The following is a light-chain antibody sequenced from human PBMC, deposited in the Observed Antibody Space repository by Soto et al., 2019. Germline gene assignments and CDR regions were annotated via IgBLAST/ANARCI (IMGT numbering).Light chain of an antibody. CDR2: GAS. J-gene: IGKJ3*01. CDR3: QQYGSSRFT. Sequence: EIVLTQSPGTLSLSPGERATLSCRASQSVSSSYLAWYQQKPGQAPRLLIYGASSRATGIPDRFSGSGSGTDFTLTISRLEPEDCAVYYCQQYGSSRFTFGPGTKVYIK. V-gene: IGKV3-20*01. CDR1: QSVSSSY.